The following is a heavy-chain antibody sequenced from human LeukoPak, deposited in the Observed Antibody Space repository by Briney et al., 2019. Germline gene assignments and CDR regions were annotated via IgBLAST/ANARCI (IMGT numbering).Heavy chain of an antibody. V-gene: IGHV3-23*01. Sequence: PGGSLRLSCAASGFTFSSYAMSWVRQAPGKGLEWVSAISGSGGSTYYADSVKGRFTISRDNSKNTLYLQMNSLRAEDTAVYYCAKGRKYRLLPDNWFDPWGQGTLVTVSS. CDR1: GFTFSSYA. J-gene: IGHJ5*02. CDR2: ISGSGGST. CDR3: AKGRKYRLLPDNWFDP. D-gene: IGHD2-2*01.